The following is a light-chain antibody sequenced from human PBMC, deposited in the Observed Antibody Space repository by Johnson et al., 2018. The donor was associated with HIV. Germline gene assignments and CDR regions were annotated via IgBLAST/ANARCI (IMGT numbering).Light chain of an antibody. Sequence: VLTQPPSVSAAPGQKVTISCSGRSSNIGNNYVSWYQQLPGTAPKLLIYDNNKRPSGIPDRFSGSKSGTSATLGITGLQTGDEADYYCGTWDSSLSTYVFGTGTKVTVL. CDR3: GTWDSSLSTYV. V-gene: IGLV1-51*01. CDR2: DNN. CDR1: SSNIGNNY. J-gene: IGLJ1*01.